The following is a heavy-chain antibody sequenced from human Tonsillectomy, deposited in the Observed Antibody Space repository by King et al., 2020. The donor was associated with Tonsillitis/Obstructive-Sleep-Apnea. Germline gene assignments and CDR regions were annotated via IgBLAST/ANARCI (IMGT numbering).Heavy chain of an antibody. CDR2: INHSGST. Sequence: VQLQQWGAGLLKPSETLSLTCAVSGGSFSGYYWSWIRQPPGRGREWSWEINHSGSTNSNPSPKSRVTISIDTSKNQFSLNLSSVTAADTAVYYCASGNMLVSSSPFVYWGQGALVTVSS. J-gene: IGHJ4*02. CDR1: GGSFSGYY. V-gene: IGHV4-34*01. D-gene: IGHD6-6*01. CDR3: ASGNMLVSSSPFVY.